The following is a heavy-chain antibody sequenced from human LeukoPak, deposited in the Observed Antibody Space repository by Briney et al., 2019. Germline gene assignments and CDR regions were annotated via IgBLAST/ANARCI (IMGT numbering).Heavy chain of an antibody. CDR2: IYYSGST. CDR3: ARRGTIDPQTFDY. V-gene: IGHV4-39*01. CDR1: GGSISSSSYY. J-gene: IGHJ4*02. D-gene: IGHD3-16*01. Sequence: KPSETLSLTCTVSGGSISSSSYYWGWIRQPPGKGLEWIGGIYYSGSTYYNPSLKSRVTISVDTSKNQFSLKLSSVTAADTAVYYCARRGTIDPQTFDYWGQGTLVTVSS.